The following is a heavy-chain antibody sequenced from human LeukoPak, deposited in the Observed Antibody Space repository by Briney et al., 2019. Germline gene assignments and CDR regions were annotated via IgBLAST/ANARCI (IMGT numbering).Heavy chain of an antibody. J-gene: IGHJ4*02. CDR3: ARFTYTTRPSDV. Sequence: SETLSLTCSVSGGSISGYYWGWIRQPPGQTLEWIGYIHSSGGTNYNPSLQSRVTMSVDTSMNQFSLRLSSVTAADTAVYYCARFTYTTRPSDVWGQGTLVTVSS. V-gene: IGHV4-4*09. D-gene: IGHD3-16*01. CDR1: GGSISGYY. CDR2: IHSSGGT.